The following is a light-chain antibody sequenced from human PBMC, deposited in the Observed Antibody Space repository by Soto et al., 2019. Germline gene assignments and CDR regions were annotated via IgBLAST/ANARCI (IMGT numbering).Light chain of an antibody. J-gene: IGKJ2*01. CDR1: QSVNRN. V-gene: IGKV3-15*01. Sequence: ETVMTQSPATLSVSPGERVTLSCRASQSVNRNLAWYQQKPGQAPSLLIYGASTRASGIPARFSGSGSGTDFTLTISRLQSEDFEVCYCQQYENWYTFGQGTKLEI. CDR3: QQYENWYT. CDR2: GAS.